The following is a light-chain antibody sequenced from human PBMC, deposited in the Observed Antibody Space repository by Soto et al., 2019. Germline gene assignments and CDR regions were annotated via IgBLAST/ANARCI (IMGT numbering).Light chain of an antibody. J-gene: IGKJ1*01. Sequence: EIVMTQSPATLSVSPGERATLSCGASQSVRTYLAWYQQKPGQAPRLLIHGASTRAPGIPARFSGSGSGTDFTLTISSLQSEDFAVYYFQQYDDWPQTFGQGTKVDIK. CDR3: QQYDDWPQT. V-gene: IGKV3-15*01. CDR2: GAS. CDR1: QSVRTY.